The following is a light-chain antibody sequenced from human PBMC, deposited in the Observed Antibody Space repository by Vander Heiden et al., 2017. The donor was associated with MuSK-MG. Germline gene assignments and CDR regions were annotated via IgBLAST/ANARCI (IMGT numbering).Light chain of an antibody. V-gene: IGKV1-39*01. CDR3: QQSHTLPWT. CDR2: GAS. Sequence: GDRVTITCRTSQFISTSLNWYQVQPGTPPKLLIYGASKLQRGAPARFGGSGSGTDFTLTISTLQPGDFATYYCQQSHTLPWTFGQGTKVEVE. J-gene: IGKJ1*01. CDR1: QFISTS.